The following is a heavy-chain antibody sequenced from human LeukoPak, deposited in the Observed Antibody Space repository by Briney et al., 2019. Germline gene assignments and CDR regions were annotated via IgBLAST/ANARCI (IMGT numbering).Heavy chain of an antibody. D-gene: IGHD3-10*02. CDR1: GGSISSYY. J-gene: IGHJ6*03. Sequence: SETLSLTCTVSGGSISSYYCSWIRQPPGKGLEWIGYIYSSGSTNYNPSLKSRVTISVDTSRNQFSLKLSSVTAADTAMYYCARMFQYYYMDVWGKGTTVTVSS. CDR3: ARMFQYYYMDV. CDR2: IYSSGST. V-gene: IGHV4-59*01.